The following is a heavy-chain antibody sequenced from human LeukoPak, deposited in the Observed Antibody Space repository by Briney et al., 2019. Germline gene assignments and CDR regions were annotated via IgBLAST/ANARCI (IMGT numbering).Heavy chain of an antibody. Sequence: GESLKISCKGSGYSFTTYWIGWVRQMPGKGLERMGIIYPGDSDTRYSPSFQGQVSFSADKSTSTAYLQWSSLKASDTAIYYCARRGVVTSSEGFFDYWGQGTLVSVSS. CDR3: ARRGVVTSSEGFFDY. J-gene: IGHJ4*02. V-gene: IGHV5-51*01. D-gene: IGHD3-22*01. CDR2: IYPGDSDT. CDR1: GYSFTTYW.